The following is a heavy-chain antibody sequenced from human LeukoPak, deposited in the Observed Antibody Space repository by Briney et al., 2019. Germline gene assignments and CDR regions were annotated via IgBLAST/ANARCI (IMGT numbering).Heavy chain of an antibody. D-gene: IGHD3-10*01. Sequence: PGRSPRLSCTASGFTFGDYAMSWVRQAPGKGLEWVGFIRSKAYGGTTEYAASVKGRFTISRDDSKSIAYLQMNSLKTEDTAVYYCTRVHWSGAFDIWGQGTMVTVSS. V-gene: IGHV3-49*04. CDR2: IRSKAYGGTT. CDR1: GFTFGDYA. J-gene: IGHJ3*02. CDR3: TRVHWSGAFDI.